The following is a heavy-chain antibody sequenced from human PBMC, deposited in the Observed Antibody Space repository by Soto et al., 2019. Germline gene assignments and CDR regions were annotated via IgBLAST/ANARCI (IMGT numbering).Heavy chain of an antibody. CDR1: GFTVSSNY. D-gene: IGHD2-2*01. V-gene: IGHV3-53*01. CDR2: IYSGDST. Sequence: PGGSLRLSCAASGFTVSSNYMTWVRQAPGKGLEWVSVIYSGDSTNYADSVKGRFTISRDNSKNTLYLQMNSLRVEDTAVYCCARGYCSSTRCPYAMDVWGRGTTVTVSS. J-gene: IGHJ6*02. CDR3: ARGYCSSTRCPYAMDV.